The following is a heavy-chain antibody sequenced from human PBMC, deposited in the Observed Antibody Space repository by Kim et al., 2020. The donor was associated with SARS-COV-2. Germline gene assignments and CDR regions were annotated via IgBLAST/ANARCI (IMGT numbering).Heavy chain of an antibody. Sequence: ASVKVSCKASGYTFIGYYMHWVRQAPGQGLEWMGWINSKSGGATYAQKFQGRITMTRDTSISAVYMELSSLKSDDTAAYYCARTAAAMTAPDFWGQGTLV. CDR2: INSKSGGA. V-gene: IGHV1-2*02. J-gene: IGHJ4*02. CDR1: GYTFIGYY. D-gene: IGHD2-2*01. CDR3: ARTAAAMTAPDF.